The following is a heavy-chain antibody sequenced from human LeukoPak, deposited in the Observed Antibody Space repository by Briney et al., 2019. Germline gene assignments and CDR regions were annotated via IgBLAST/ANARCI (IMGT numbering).Heavy chain of an antibody. D-gene: IGHD3-22*01. V-gene: IGHV3-23*01. CDR2: ISSSGGST. CDR1: GSSLSTYS. CDR3: AKPAADANNYLDVSGYYFAFDY. Sequence: GRSLRPSWASSGSSLSTYSMSCVRQAPGKWLEWVSSISSSGGSTYYADSVKGRFTISRDNSKNTLYLQMNSLRAEDTAIYYCAKPAADANNYLDVSGYYFAFDYWGQGTLVTVSS. J-gene: IGHJ4*02.